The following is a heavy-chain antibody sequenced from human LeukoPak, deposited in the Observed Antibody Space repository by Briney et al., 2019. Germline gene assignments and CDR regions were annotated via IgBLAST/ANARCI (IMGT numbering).Heavy chain of an antibody. CDR1: GYTFTSHG. V-gene: IGHV1-18*01. CDR2: ISAYNGHT. D-gene: IGHD6-19*01. Sequence: ASVKVSCKASGYTFTSHGICWVRQAPGQGLEWMGWISAYNGHTKYAQKLQGRVTMTTDTSTSTAYMELRSLRSDDTAVYYCARGVAVAGPGGSYGGGGPLVTVSS. J-gene: IGHJ1*01. CDR3: ARGVAVAGPGGSY.